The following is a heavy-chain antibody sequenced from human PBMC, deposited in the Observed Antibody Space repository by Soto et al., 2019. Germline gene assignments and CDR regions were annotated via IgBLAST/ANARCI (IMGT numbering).Heavy chain of an antibody. V-gene: IGHV3-30-3*01. D-gene: IGHD4-17*01. CDR1: GFTFSSYA. CDR2: ISYDGSNK. J-gene: IGHJ6*02. CDR3: ARERTTNRGNYYYYGMDV. Sequence: SLRLCCSASGFTFSSYAMHWVRQAPGTGLEWVAVISYDGSNKYYADSVKGRFTISRDNSKNTLYLQMNSLRAEDTAVYYCARERTTNRGNYYYYGMDVWGQGTTVTVSS.